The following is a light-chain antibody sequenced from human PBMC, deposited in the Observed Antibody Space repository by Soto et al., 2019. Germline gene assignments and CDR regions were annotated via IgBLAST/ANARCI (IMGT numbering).Light chain of an antibody. CDR2: GNS. Sequence: QSVLTQPPSVSGSPGQRVTISCTGSSSNIGAGYDVHWYQQHPGTAPKLLIYGNSNRPSGVPDRFSGSKSGTAASLAITGLLAEDEAEYYCQSYSSSLSGVVFGGGTKLTVL. V-gene: IGLV1-40*01. CDR3: QSYSSSLSGVV. CDR1: SSNIGAGYD. J-gene: IGLJ2*01.